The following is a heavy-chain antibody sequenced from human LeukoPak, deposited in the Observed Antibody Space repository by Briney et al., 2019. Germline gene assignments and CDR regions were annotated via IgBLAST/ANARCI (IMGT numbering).Heavy chain of an antibody. D-gene: IGHD3-10*01. J-gene: IGHJ4*02. Sequence: GGSLRLSWEASGLTFGGYWMTWVGKAPGKGLEWVSAISVSGSSTYYADSVKGRFTISRDNSKNTLYLQMNSLRAEDTAVYYCAKPLWFGQPPFDYWGQGTLVTVSS. CDR2: ISVSGSST. CDR3: AKPLWFGQPPFDY. CDR1: GLTFGGYW. V-gene: IGHV3-23*01.